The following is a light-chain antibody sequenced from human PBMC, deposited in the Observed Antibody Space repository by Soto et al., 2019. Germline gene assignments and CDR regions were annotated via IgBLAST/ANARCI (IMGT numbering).Light chain of an antibody. J-gene: IGKJ3*01. CDR2: GAS. Sequence: EMVWTQSPCTLSLSPGERVTLSCRASQSVSSSYLAWYQQKPGQAPWLLIYGASSRATVIADRFSGRGSGTELPITISRLDPEDVAVYYRLHYCSSPALGSGTQVDI. CDR1: QSVSSSY. CDR3: LHYCSSPA. V-gene: IGKV3-20*01.